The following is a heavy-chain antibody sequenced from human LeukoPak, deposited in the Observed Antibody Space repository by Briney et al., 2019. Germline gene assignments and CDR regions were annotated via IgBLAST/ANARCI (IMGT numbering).Heavy chain of an antibody. CDR3: ARMSVIGPSQFDF. Sequence: ASVKVACRAPGGTFSTHAVSWVRQAPGQGLEWMGGDIPMFGANYAQNFRGRVTITTDESTSTDYTELSSLSAGDTAVYFCARMSVIGPSQFDFWGQGTLVTVSS. V-gene: IGHV1-69*05. CDR2: DIPMFGA. D-gene: IGHD2-21*01. J-gene: IGHJ4*02. CDR1: GGTFSTHA.